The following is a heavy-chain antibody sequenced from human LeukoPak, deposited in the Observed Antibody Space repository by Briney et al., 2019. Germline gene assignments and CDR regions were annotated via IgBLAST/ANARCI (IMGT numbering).Heavy chain of an antibody. CDR2: IYYSGST. CDR1: GGSISSYY. J-gene: IGHJ6*03. V-gene: IGHV4-59*01. CDR3: ARELVGATTSYYYYYMDV. Sequence: SGTLSLTCTVPGGSISSYYWSWIRQPPGKGLEWIGYIYYSGSTNYNPSLKSRVTISVDTSKNQFSLKLSSVTAADTAVYYCARELVGATTSYYYYYMDVWGKGTTVTVSS. D-gene: IGHD1-26*01.